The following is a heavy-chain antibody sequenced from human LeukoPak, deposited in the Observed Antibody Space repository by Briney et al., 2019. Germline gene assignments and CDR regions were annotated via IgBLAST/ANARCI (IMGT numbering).Heavy chain of an antibody. CDR1: GFTFSSYA. V-gene: IGHV3-30*01. J-gene: IGHJ6*03. CDR3: ARDQSLDSSSFSEYMDV. CDR2: ISYDGSNK. Sequence: GGSLRLSCAASGFTFSSYAMHWARQAPGKGLEWVAVISYDGSNKYYADSVKGRFTISRDNSKNTLYLQMNSLRAEDTAVYYCARDQSLDSSSFSEYMDVWGKGTTVTVSS. D-gene: IGHD6-13*01.